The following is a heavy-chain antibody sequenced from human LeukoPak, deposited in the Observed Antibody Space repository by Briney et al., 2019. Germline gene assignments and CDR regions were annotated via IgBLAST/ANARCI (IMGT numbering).Heavy chain of an antibody. CDR3: ARAQRGYTYGRQPIYFYYYMDV. CDR1: GGTFSTYG. J-gene: IGHJ6*03. V-gene: IGHV1-69*06. CDR2: IIPIFGAV. D-gene: IGHD5-18*01. Sequence: SVKVSCKASGGTFSTYGISWVRQAPGQGLEWMGGIIPIFGAVNYAQKFQGRVTITADKSTSTAYMELSSLRSDDTAVYYCARAQRGYTYGRQPIYFYYYMDVWGKGTTVTVSS.